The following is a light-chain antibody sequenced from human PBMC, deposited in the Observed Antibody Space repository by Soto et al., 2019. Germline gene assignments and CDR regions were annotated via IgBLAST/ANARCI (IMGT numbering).Light chain of an antibody. Sequence: DIQMTQSPSSLSASVGDTVTITCRASQSIGKHLNWYQQKPGKAPKFLIYAASSLQSGVTSRFSGSGSGTDFTLTVNSLQPEDFATYYCQQGYSSAITFGQGTRLEIK. CDR1: QSIGKH. CDR3: QQGYSSAIT. V-gene: IGKV1-39*01. J-gene: IGKJ5*01. CDR2: AAS.